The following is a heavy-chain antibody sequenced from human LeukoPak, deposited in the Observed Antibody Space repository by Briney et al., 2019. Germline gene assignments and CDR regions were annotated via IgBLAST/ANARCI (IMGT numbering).Heavy chain of an antibody. V-gene: IGHV1-2*02. J-gene: IGHJ6*02. CDR3: AREIAAQGGMDV. D-gene: IGHD6-13*01. CDR1: GYTFTGYY. Sequence: ASVKVFCKASGYTFTGYYMHWVRQAPGQGLEWMGWINPNSGGTNYAQKFQGRVTMTRDTSISTAYMELSRLRSDDTAVYYCAREIAAQGGMDVWGQGTTVTVSS. CDR2: INPNSGGT.